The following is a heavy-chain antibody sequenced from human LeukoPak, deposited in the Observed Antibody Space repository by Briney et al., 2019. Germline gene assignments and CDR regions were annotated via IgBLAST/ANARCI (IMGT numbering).Heavy chain of an antibody. CDR1: GYTFTDEY. Sequence: ASVKVSCRTSGYTFTDEYIHWVRQAPGHGLECMGWMHPNTGDTVYVQKFQGRVSFTRDTSISTAYMELHRLRSDDTAVYYCVRHLTDPTSGDYWGQGTLVTVSS. D-gene: IGHD1-14*01. CDR3: VRHLTDPTSGDY. CDR2: MHPNTGDT. V-gene: IGHV1-2*02. J-gene: IGHJ4*02.